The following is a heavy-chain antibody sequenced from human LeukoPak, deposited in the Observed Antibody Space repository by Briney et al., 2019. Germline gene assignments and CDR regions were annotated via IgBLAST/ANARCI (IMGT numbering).Heavy chain of an antibody. Sequence: SQTLSLTCAISGDSVSSNSAAWNWIRQSPSRGLEWLGRTYYRSKWYNDYAISVKSRITINPDTSKNQISLQLNSVTPEDTGVYYCARSSVEPPPISNWFDPWGQGTLVTVSS. CDR2: TYYRSKWYN. CDR1: GDSVSSNSAA. J-gene: IGHJ5*02. V-gene: IGHV6-1*01. D-gene: IGHD3-9*01. CDR3: ARSSVEPPPISNWFDP.